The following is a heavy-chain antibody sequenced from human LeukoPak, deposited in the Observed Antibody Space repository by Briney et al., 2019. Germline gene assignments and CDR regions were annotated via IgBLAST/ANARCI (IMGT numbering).Heavy chain of an antibody. Sequence: ASVKVSCKASGYTFTGYYMHWVRQAPGQGLEWMGRINPNSGGTNYAQKFQGRVTMTRDTSISTAYMELSRLRSDDTAVYYCARDPLPTYYYENWFDPWGQGTLVTVSS. J-gene: IGHJ5*02. V-gene: IGHV1-2*06. D-gene: IGHD3-22*01. CDR3: ARDPLPTYYYENWFDP. CDR1: GYTFTGYY. CDR2: INPNSGGT.